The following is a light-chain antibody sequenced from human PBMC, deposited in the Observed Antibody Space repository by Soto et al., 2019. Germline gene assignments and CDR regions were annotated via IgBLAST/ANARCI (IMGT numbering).Light chain of an antibody. V-gene: IGLV3-21*02. CDR1: NIGSKR. CDR2: DDR. J-gene: IGLJ3*02. Sequence: SYELTQTSSVSVAPGQTATMTCGGDNIGSKRVFWYQQKAGQAPVVVDYDDRDRPEGIPERVSGSKSANSATLIISRVEAGDEAAYYCQVWESSRDQSVFGGGTKLTVL. CDR3: QVWESSRDQSV.